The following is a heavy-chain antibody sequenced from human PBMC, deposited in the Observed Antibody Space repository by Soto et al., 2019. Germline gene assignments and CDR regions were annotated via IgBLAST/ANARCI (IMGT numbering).Heavy chain of an antibody. CDR1: GGSISSSNW. CDR3: AREVRVRGFAFDI. D-gene: IGHD3-3*01. Sequence: HPSETLSLTCTVSGGSISSSNWWSWVRQAPGKGLEWVSFIYSGGNTYYADSVKGRFTISRDNSKNMLYLQMNSLRAEDTAVYYCAREVRVRGFAFDIWGQGTMVTVSS. V-gene: IGHV3-66*01. J-gene: IGHJ3*02. CDR2: IYSGGNT.